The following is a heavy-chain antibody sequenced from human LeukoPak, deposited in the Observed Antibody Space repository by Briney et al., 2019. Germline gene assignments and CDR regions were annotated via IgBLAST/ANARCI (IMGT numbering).Heavy chain of an antibody. J-gene: IGHJ4*02. CDR2: ISGSGGST. CDR1: GFTFSSYA. D-gene: IGHD4-17*01. V-gene: IGHV3-23*01. Sequence: GGSRRLSCAASGFTFSSYAMSWVRQAPGKGLEWVSAISGSGGSTYYADSVKGRFTISRDNSKNTLYLQMNTLRAEDTAVYYCAKDHGDYLSYWGQGTLVTVSS. CDR3: AKDHGDYLSY.